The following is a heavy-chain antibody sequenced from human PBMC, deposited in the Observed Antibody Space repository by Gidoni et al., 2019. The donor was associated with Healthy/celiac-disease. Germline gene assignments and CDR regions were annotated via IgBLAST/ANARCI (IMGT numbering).Heavy chain of an antibody. CDR2: ISSSSSTI. V-gene: IGHV3-48*01. D-gene: IGHD2-2*01. CDR1: GFTFSSYS. Sequence: EVQLVESGGGLVHPGWSLRLFCAASGFTFSSYSMNCVRQAPGKGLEWVSYISSSSSTIYYADAVKGRFTISRDNAKNSLYLQMNSLRAEDTAVYYCARDEGYCSSTSCYAEYYYYYGMDVWGQGTTVTVSS. J-gene: IGHJ6*02. CDR3: ARDEGYCSSTSCYAEYYYYYGMDV.